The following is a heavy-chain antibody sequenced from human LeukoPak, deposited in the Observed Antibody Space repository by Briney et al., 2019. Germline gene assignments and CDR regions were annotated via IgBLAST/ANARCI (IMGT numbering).Heavy chain of an antibody. V-gene: IGHV1-18*01. CDR1: GYTFTSYG. CDR3: ARRRRYCSSTSCYNWFDP. Sequence: GASVKVSCKASGYTFTSYGISWVRQAPGQGLEWMGWISAYNGNTNYAQKLQGRVTMTTDTSTSTAYMELRSLRSDDTAVYYCARRRRYCSSTSCYNWFDPWGQGTLVTVSS. CDR2: ISAYNGNT. J-gene: IGHJ5*02. D-gene: IGHD2-2*01.